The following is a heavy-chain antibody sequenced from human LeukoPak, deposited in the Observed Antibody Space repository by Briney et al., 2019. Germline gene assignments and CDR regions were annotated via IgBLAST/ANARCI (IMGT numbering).Heavy chain of an antibody. D-gene: IGHD2/OR15-2a*01. CDR2: IYAGGTT. CDR3: ASGVTNSYYFHY. V-gene: IGHV3-66*02. Sequence: GGSLRLSCAASGFTVSSNSMTWVRQAPGKGLEWVSIIYAGGTTYYADSMKGRFTISRDNSKNTLYLRMSSLRAEDTAVYYCASGVTNSYYFHYWGQGTLVTVSS. J-gene: IGHJ4*02. CDR1: GFTVSSNS.